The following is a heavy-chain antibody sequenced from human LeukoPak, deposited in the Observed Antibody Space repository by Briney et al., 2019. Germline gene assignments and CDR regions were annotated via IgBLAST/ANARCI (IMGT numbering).Heavy chain of an antibody. CDR3: ASTYYDFWSGYPIYYFDY. CDR1: GGSFSGYY. D-gene: IGHD3-3*01. Sequence: SETLSLTCAVYGGSFSGYYWSCIRQPPGKGLEWIGEINHSGSTNYNPSLKSRVTISVDTSKNQFSLKLSSVTAADTAVYYCASTYYDFWSGYPIYYFDYWGQGTLVTVSS. CDR2: INHSGST. V-gene: IGHV4-34*01. J-gene: IGHJ4*02.